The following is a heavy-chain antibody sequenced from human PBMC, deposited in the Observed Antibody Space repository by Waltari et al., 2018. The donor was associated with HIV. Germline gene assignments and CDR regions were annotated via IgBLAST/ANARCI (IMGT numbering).Heavy chain of an antibody. J-gene: IGHJ6*02. CDR1: GFTFSHFW. CDR2: IKQDGSEK. CDR3: ASPSIRAGMDV. Sequence: VQLVESGGGLVQPGGSLRLSCAASGFTFSHFWMSWVRQAPGKGLEWLANIKQDGSEKYYVDSVKGRFTISRDNAKNSLYLQMNSLRAEDTAVYYCASPSIRAGMDVWGQGTTVTVSS. V-gene: IGHV3-7*01. D-gene: IGHD2-2*02.